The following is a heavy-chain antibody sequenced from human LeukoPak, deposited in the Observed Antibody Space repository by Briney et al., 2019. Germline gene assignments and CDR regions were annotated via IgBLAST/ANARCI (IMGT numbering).Heavy chain of an antibody. Sequence: GASVKVSCKASGYTFTSYYMHWVRQAPGQGLEWMGIINPSGGSTSYAQKFQGRVTMTRETSTSTVYMELSSLRSEDTAVYYCARAHPYYYDSSDGSPFDYWGQGTLVTVSS. CDR1: GYTFTSYY. D-gene: IGHD3-22*01. J-gene: IGHJ4*02. V-gene: IGHV1-46*01. CDR2: INPSGGST. CDR3: ARAHPYYYDSSDGSPFDY.